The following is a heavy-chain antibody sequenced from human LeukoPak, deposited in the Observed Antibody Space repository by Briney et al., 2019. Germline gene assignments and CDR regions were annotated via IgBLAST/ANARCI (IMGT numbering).Heavy chain of an antibody. CDR3: ARETIRAGYHILDY. CDR2: IYTSGST. V-gene: IGHV4-4*07. D-gene: IGHD2-15*01. CDR1: GVSISSYF. J-gene: IGHJ4*02. Sequence: SETLSLTCTVSGVSISSYFWSWLPQPAGKGLEGLGRIYTSGSTNYNPSLESRVTMSVDTSKNQFSLNLSSVTAADTAVYYCARETIRAGYHILDYWGQGTLVTVSS.